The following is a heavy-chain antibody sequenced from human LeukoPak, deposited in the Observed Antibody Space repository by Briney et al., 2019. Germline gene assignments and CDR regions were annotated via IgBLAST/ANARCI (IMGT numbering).Heavy chain of an antibody. V-gene: IGHV3-48*01. J-gene: IGHJ3*01. CDR3: ARPTTSGWYPH. D-gene: IGHD6-19*01. CDR1: GFTFSDYD. CDR2: ITGSSSSK. Sequence: GGSLRLSCAASGFTFSDYDMNWIRQAPGTGLEWVSYITGSSSSKYYADSVKGRFTISRDNAKNSLYLQMNSLRAEDTAVYYCARPTTSGWYPHWGQGTMVTISS.